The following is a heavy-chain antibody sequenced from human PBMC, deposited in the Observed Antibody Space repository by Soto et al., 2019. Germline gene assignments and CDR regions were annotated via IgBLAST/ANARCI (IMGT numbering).Heavy chain of an antibody. Sequence: KTSETLSLTCAVYGGSFSGYYWSWIRQPPGKGLEWIGEINHSGSTNYNPSLKSRVTISVDTSKNQFSLKLSSVTAADTAVYYCARIRSGWYRRYYFDYWGQGTLVTVSS. V-gene: IGHV4-34*01. CDR1: GGSFSGYY. J-gene: IGHJ4*02. D-gene: IGHD6-19*01. CDR3: ARIRSGWYRRYYFDY. CDR2: INHSGST.